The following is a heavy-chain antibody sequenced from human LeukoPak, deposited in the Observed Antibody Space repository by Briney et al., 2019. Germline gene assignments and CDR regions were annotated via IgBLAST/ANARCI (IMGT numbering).Heavy chain of an antibody. D-gene: IGHD3-3*01. CDR3: ARAYDFPDY. CDR2: IKPSGGST. CDR1: VYGFTIYY. V-gene: IGHV1-46*01. Sequence: ASQKVSCKSSVYGFTIYYKHWGRKAPGQGLERMGIIKPSGGSTSYAQKFQGRVAMTRDTSTSTVYMELSSLRSEDTAVYYCARAYDFPDYCGQGTLVTVSS. J-gene: IGHJ4*02.